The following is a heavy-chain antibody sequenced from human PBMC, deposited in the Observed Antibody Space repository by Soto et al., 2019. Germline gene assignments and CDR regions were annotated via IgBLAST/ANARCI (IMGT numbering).Heavy chain of an antibody. CDR1: GFSLTTSGAG. CDR3: AHRYGGNYYRWYFDF. V-gene: IGHV2-5*01. CDR2: ISWKDDK. Sequence: SGPTLVNPTQTLTLTCSFSGFSLTTSGAGVGWLRQPPGKALEWLALISWKDDKRYNPGLKNRLTITKDPSKNQVVLTMTNIDPVDTSTYYCAHRYGGNYYRWYFDFWGQGTLVTVSS. J-gene: IGHJ4*02. D-gene: IGHD1-26*01.